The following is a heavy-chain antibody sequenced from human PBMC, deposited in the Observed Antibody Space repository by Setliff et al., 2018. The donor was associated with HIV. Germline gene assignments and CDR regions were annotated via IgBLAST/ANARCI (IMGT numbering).Heavy chain of an antibody. CDR3: AKGPGYSSSWYYFNY. D-gene: IGHD6-13*01. V-gene: IGHV3-53*01. J-gene: IGHJ4*02. CDR1: GFTVSSNY. Sequence: QPGGSLRLSCAASGFTVSSNYMSWVRQAPGKGLEWVSVIYGGGTTHYADSVKGRFTISRDNSKNTVYLQMNTLRVEDTAVYYCAKGPGYSSSWYYFNYWGQGTLVTVSS. CDR2: IYGGGTT.